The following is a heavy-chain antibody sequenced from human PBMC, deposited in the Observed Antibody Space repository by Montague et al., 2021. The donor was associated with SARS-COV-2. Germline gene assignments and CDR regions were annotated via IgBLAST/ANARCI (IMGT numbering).Heavy chain of an antibody. D-gene: IGHD2-15*01. V-gene: IGHV4-34*01. CDR1: GGSFNGYY. J-gene: IGHJ3*01. CDR2: ISHSGST. CDR3: VRERECIGGSCIGPVDDAFDV. Sequence: SETLSLTCAVYGGSFNGYYWNWIRQPPGKGLEWIGEISHSGSTTYNPSLESRLPTSVDRSKNQFSLRLTSVTAADTAVYYCVRERECIGGSCIGPVDDAFDVWGQGTVVTVSS.